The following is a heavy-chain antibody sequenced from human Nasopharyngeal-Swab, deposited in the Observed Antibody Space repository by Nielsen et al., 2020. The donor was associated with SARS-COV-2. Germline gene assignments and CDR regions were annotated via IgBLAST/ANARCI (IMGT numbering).Heavy chain of an antibody. V-gene: IGHV3-66*01. J-gene: IGHJ4*02. CDR1: GFTVSSNY. Sequence: GESLKISCAASGFTVSSNYMSWVRQAPGKGLEWVSVIYSGGSTYYADSVKGRFTISRDNSKNTLYLQMNSLRAEDTAVYYCAMEGYDSSGGLVYWGQGTLVTVSS. CDR3: AMEGYDSSGGLVY. CDR2: IYSGGST. D-gene: IGHD3-22*01.